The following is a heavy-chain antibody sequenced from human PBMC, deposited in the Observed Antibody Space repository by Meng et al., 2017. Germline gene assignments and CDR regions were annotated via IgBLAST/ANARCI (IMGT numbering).Heavy chain of an antibody. D-gene: IGHD6-19*01. CDR2: IDWDDDK. CDR1: GFSLSTSGMC. J-gene: IGHJ4*02. CDR3: ARISVAYSSGWCSDY. V-gene: IGHV2-70*01. Sequence: SGPTLVKPTQTLTLTCTFSGFSLSTSGMCVSWIRQPPGKALEWLALIDWDDDKYYSTSLKTRLTISKDTSKNQVVLTMTNMDPVDTATYYCARISVAYSSGWCSDYWGQGTLVTVSS.